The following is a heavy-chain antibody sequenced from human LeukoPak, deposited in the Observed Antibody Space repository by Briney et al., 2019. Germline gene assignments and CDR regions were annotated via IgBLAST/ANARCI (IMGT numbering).Heavy chain of an antibody. V-gene: IGHV4-30-4*08. CDR1: GGSISSGDYY. Sequence: SETLSLTCTVSGGSISSGDYYWSWIRQPPGKGLEWIEYIYYSGSTYYNPSLKSRVTISVDTSKNQFSLKLSSVTAADTAVYYCARVWLRYTFDYWGQGTLVTVSS. CDR2: IYYSGST. D-gene: IGHD5-12*01. CDR3: ARVWLRYTFDY. J-gene: IGHJ4*02.